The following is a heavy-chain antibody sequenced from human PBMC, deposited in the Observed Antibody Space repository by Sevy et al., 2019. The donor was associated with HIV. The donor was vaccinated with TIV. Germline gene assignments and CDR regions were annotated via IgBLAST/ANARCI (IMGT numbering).Heavy chain of an antibody. CDR2: FDPEDGET. V-gene: IGHV1-24*01. CDR1: GYTLTELS. CDR3: ATELYCGGDCYFHY. Sequence: ASVKVSCKVSGYTLTELSMHWVRQAPGKGLEWMGGFDPEDGETIYAQKFQGRVTMTEETSTDTAYMELSSLRSEDTGVYYCATELYCGGDCYFHYWGQGTLVTVSS. D-gene: IGHD2-21*01. J-gene: IGHJ4*02.